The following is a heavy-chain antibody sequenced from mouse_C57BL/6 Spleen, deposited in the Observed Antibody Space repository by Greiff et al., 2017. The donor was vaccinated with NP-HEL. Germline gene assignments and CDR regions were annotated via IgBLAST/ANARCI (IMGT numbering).Heavy chain of an antibody. CDR2: ISDGGSYT. J-gene: IGHJ2*01. V-gene: IGHV5-4*03. D-gene: IGHD1-1*01. CDR1: GFTFSSYA. Sequence: EVKLEESGGGLVKPGGSLKLSCAASGFTFSSYAMSWVRQTPEKRLEWVATISDGGSYTYYPDNVKGRFTISRDNAKNNLYLQMSHLKSEDTAMYYCARGGSRGYFDYWGQGTTLTVSS. CDR3: ARGGSRGYFDY.